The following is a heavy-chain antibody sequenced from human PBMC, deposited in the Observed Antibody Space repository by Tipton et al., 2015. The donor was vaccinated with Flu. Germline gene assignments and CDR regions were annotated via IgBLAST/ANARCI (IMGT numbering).Heavy chain of an antibody. CDR1: SGSIRSTDYF. V-gene: IGHV4-39*01. J-gene: IGHJ4*02. D-gene: IGHD3-10*02. CDR3: ARLSYYDVDLKNFYFDY. CDR2: IYPSETP. Sequence: TLSLTCTVSSGSIRSTDYFCAWIRQPPGKRLELIGSIYPSETPYYNPSLKSRVTISVDTSKSQFSLKLRSVTAADTAVYYCARLSYYDVDLKNFYFDYWGQGALVTVSS.